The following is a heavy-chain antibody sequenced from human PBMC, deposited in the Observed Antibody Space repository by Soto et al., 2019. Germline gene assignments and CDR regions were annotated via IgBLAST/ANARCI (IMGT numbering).Heavy chain of an antibody. CDR2: ISTSGSTI. CDR1: GFTFSAYA. Sequence: GGSLRLSCAASGFTFSAYAMSWVRQAPRKGLEWVSVISTSGSTINYADSVKGRFTISRDNAKNSLYLQMNSLRAEDTAVYYCARVSPPPDYWGQGTLVTVSS. CDR3: ARVSPPPDY. J-gene: IGHJ4*02. V-gene: IGHV3-11*01.